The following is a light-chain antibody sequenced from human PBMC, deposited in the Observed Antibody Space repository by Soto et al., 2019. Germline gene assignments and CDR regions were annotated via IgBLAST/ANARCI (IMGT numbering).Light chain of an antibody. CDR3: QQYAT. CDR2: GAS. CDR1: QSVSSIY. Sequence: EIELTQSPGTLSLSPGERATLSCRASQSVSSIYLAWYQQKPGQAPRLLIYGASSRATGITEWFSGSGSGTDFTLTISRLEPADFAVYYCQQYATFGQGTKVVIK. V-gene: IGKV3-20*01. J-gene: IGKJ1*01.